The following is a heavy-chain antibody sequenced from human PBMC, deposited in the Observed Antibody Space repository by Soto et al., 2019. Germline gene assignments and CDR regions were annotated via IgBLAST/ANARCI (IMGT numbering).Heavy chain of an antibody. CDR3: ARDGGISGSYLSSSFDY. CDR1: GYTFSSYA. J-gene: IGHJ4*02. CDR2: LNAGSGNT. V-gene: IGHV1-3*01. Sequence: ASVKVSCKASGYTFSSYAMHWVRQAPGQRLEWMGWLNAGSGNTKSSQQLQGRVTITADESTSSAYMELSSLRSEDTAVYYCARDGGISGSYLSSSFDYWGQGTLVTVSS. D-gene: IGHD1-26*01.